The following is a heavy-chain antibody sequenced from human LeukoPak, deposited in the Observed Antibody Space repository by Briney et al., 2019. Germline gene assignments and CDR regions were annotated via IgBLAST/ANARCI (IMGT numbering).Heavy chain of an antibody. CDR2: INHSGST. CDR3: ARGANFYYYGMDV. Sequence: SETLSLTCAVYGGSFSGYYWSWIRQPPGKGLEWIGEINHSGSTNYNPSLKSRVTISVDSSKNQFSLKLSSVTAADTAVYYCARGANFYYYGMDVWGQGTTVTVSS. V-gene: IGHV4-34*01. D-gene: IGHD2-15*01. J-gene: IGHJ6*02. CDR1: GGSFSGYY.